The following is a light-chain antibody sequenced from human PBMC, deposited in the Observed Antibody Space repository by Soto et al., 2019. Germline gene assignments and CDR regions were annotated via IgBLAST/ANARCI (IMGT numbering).Light chain of an antibody. J-gene: IGKJ3*01. CDR3: HHYYNSPPVP. Sequence: EIVLTQSPGTLSLSPGERAILSCRASQTINNRYLAWYQQMPGRAPRLLIYAASSRAAGVPDRFSGSGSGTDFTLTTNRLEPEDFAIYYRHHYYNSPPVPFGPGTKVDIK. CDR2: AAS. V-gene: IGKV3-20*01. CDR1: QTINNRY.